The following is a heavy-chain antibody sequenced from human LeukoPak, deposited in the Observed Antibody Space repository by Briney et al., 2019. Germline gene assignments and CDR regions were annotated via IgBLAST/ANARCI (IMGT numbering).Heavy chain of an antibody. CDR3: AKAWAGGTERDWFDP. D-gene: IGHD1-26*01. J-gene: IGHJ5*02. V-gene: IGHV3-43*02. Sequence: PGGSLRLSCAASGFTFDDYAMHWVRQAPGKGLEWVSLISGDGGSTYYADSVKGRFTISRDNSKNSLYLQMNSLRTEDTALYYCAKAWAGGTERDWFDPWAREPWSPSPQ. CDR1: GFTFDDYA. CDR2: ISGDGGST.